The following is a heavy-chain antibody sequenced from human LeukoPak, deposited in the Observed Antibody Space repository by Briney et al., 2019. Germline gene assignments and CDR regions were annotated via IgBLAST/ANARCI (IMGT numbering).Heavy chain of an antibody. D-gene: IGHD5-24*01. CDR1: GGSISSYY. CDR2: IYYSGST. J-gene: IGHJ4*02. V-gene: IGHV4-59*08. Sequence: PSETLSLTCTVSGGSISSYYWSWIRQPPGKGLEWIGYIYYSGSTNYNPSLKSRVTISVDTSKNQFSLKLSSVTAADMVLSCCGRHTRWPPFDYWGQGTLVTVSS. CDR3: GRHTRWPPFDY.